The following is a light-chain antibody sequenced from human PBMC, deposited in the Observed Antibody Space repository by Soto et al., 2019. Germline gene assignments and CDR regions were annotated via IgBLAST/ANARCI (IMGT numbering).Light chain of an antibody. CDR3: QHYNSYSEA. CDR1: QSVSNNY. CDR2: GAS. Sequence: EIFLTQSPGTLSLSRWEIATLSCRASQSVSNNYLAWYQQKPGQAPRLLIYGASNRATGIPDRFSGSGSGTEFTLTISSLQPDDFATYYCQHYNSYSEAFGQGTKVDI. J-gene: IGKJ1*01. V-gene: IGKV3-20*01.